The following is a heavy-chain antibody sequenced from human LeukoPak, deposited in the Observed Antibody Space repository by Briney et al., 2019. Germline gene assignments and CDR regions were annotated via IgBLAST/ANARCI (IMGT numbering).Heavy chain of an antibody. CDR2: IGSGSNYT. CDR1: GFSFSSHG. V-gene: IGHV3-23*01. J-gene: IGHJ1*01. Sequence: GGSLRLSCAASGFSFSSHGMSWVRQAPWKGPEWVSSIGSGSNYTFYADSVKGRFTISRDNSKNTLYLQMNSLRAEDTAVYYCAKDRDSYGDYVLVYWGQGTRLTVSS. CDR3: AKDRDSYGDYVLVY. D-gene: IGHD4-17*01.